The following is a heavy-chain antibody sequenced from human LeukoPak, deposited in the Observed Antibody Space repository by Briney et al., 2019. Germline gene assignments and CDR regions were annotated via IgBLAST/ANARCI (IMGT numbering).Heavy chain of an antibody. J-gene: IGHJ4*02. CDR1: GFSFSTYS. V-gene: IGHV3-48*02. CDR3: ARDPHALDY. Sequence: GGSLRLSCATSGFSFSTYSMNWVRQAPGKGLEWVSYIYSSGTTIYYADSVKGRFTISRDNAKNSLYLQINSLRDEDTAVYYCARDPHALDYWGQGTLVTVSS. CDR2: IYSSGTTI.